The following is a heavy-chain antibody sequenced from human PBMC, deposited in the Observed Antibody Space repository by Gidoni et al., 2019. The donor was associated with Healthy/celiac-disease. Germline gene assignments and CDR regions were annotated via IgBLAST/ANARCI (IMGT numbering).Heavy chain of an antibody. D-gene: IGHD5-12*01. CDR1: GYSISSGYY. V-gene: IGHV4-38-2*01. Sequence: QVQLQESGPGLVKPSETLSLTCAVSGYSISSGYYWGWIRQPPGKGLEWIGSIYHSGSTYYNPSLKSRVTISVDTSKNQFSLKLSSVTAADTAVYYCATRSRDGYNALDYFDYWGQGTLVTVSS. J-gene: IGHJ4*02. CDR3: ATRSRDGYNALDYFDY. CDR2: IYHSGST.